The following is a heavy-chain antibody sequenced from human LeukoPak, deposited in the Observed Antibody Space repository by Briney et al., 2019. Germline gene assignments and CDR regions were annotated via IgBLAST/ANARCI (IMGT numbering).Heavy chain of an antibody. V-gene: IGHV3-21*01. J-gene: IGHJ3*02. CDR3: ARPTTVTTISADAFDI. CDR1: GFTFSDYT. Sequence: GGSLRLSCAASGFTFSDYTMNWVRQAPGKGLEWVSSISSGGTYKYYADSVKGRFTISRDNTQNSLYLQMNSLRAEDSSVYYCARPTTVTTISADAFDIWGQGTMVTVSS. CDR2: ISSGGTYK. D-gene: IGHD4-17*01.